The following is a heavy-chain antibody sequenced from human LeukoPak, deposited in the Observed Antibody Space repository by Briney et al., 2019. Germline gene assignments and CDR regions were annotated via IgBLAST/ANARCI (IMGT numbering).Heavy chain of an antibody. J-gene: IGHJ4*02. V-gene: IGHV3-11*01. D-gene: IGHD3-10*01. CDR2: ISSSGSTI. CDR3: ATAVSGVRGVIIYFDY. CDR1: GFTFSDYY. Sequence: GGSLRLSCAASGFTFSDYYMSWIRQAPGKGLEWVSYISSSGSTIYYADSVKGRFTISRDNAKTSLYLQKNSLSADDTAVYYSATAVSGVRGVIIYFDYWGQGTLVTVSS.